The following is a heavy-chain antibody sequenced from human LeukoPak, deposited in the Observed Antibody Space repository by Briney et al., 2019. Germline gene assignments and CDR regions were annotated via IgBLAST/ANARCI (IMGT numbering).Heavy chain of an antibody. CDR1: GGSITSSSYS. Sequence: PSETLSLTCTVSGGSITSSSYSWGWIRQPPGKGLEWIASMSYSGSTYYNPSLKSRVTISVDTSRNQFSLKLTSVTAADTAVYYCARHAYYYDSSGYYYLGYFDYWGQGTLVTVSS. J-gene: IGHJ4*02. D-gene: IGHD3-22*01. CDR3: ARHAYYYDSSGYYYLGYFDY. CDR2: MSYSGST. V-gene: IGHV4-39*01.